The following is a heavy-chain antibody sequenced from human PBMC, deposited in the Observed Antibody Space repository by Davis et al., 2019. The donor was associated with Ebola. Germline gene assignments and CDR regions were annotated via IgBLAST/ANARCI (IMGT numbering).Heavy chain of an antibody. V-gene: IGHV1-2*02. D-gene: IGHD1-1*01. J-gene: IGHJ4*02. Sequence: ASVKVSCKASGYTFIDFYMHWMRQAPGQGLEWLGWINPNTGATDYAPNFQGRVTITRDTSINTAYMELTRLTYDDTALYYCARSQLRDNYWGQGTLVTVSS. CDR3: ARSQLRDNY. CDR1: GYTFIDFY. CDR2: INPNTGAT.